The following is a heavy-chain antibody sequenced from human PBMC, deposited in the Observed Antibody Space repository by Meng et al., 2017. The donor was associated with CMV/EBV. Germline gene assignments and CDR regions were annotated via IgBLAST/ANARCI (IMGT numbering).Heavy chain of an antibody. Sequence: GVLKISCAASGFTVSSNYMSWVRQAPGKGLEWVSVIYSGGSTYYADSVKGRFTISRDNSKNTLYLQMNSLRAEDTAVYYCASMVVTRGWFDPWGQGTLVTVSS. CDR3: ASMVVTRGWFDP. V-gene: IGHV3-53*01. CDR1: GFTVSSNY. D-gene: IGHD4/OR15-4a*01. J-gene: IGHJ5*02. CDR2: IYSGGST.